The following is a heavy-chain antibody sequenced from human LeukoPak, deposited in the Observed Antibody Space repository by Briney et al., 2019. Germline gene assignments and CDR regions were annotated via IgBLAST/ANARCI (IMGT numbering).Heavy chain of an antibody. CDR1: GYTLTELS. J-gene: IGHJ4*02. CDR3: ARLCGGDCYSGLDY. D-gene: IGHD2-21*01. V-gene: IGHV1-24*01. Sequence: ASVKVSCKVSGYTLTELSMHWVRQAPGKGLEWMGGFDPEDGETIYAQKFQGRVTMTEDTSTDTAYMELSSLRSEDTAVYHCARLCGGDCYSGLDYWGQGTLVTVSS. CDR2: FDPEDGET.